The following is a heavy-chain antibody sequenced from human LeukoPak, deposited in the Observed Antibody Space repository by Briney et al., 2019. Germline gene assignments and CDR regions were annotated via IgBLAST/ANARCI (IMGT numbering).Heavy chain of an antibody. CDR3: AKDQDYYDSSPNGY. J-gene: IGHJ4*02. V-gene: IGHV3-23*01. D-gene: IGHD3-22*01. CDR1: GFTLSSYA. Sequence: GGSLRLSRAASGFTLSSYAMSWVRQAPGKGLEWVSAISGSGGSTYYADSVKGRFTISRDNSKNTLYLQMNSLRAEDTAVYYCAKDQDYYDSSPNGYWGQGTLVTVSS. CDR2: ISGSGGST.